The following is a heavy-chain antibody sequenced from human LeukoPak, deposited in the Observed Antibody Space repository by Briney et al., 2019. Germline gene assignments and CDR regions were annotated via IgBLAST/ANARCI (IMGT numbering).Heavy chain of an antibody. CDR2: TKAKVDNYVT. D-gene: IGHD3-10*01. CDR1: GFTFSVYY. Sequence: PGGSLRLSCLVSGFTFSVYYMDWVRQTPGKGLEWIGRTKAKVDNYVTEYAASVKGRFTISRDESKSALYLQMNSLKTEDTAVYYCARDNIGSYDYWGQGTRVTVSS. J-gene: IGHJ4*02. CDR3: ARDNIGSYDY. V-gene: IGHV3-72*01.